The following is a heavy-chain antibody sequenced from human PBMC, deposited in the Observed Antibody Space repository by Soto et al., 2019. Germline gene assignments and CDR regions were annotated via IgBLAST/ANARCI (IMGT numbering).Heavy chain of an antibody. CDR3: AKETRGEWLSLYWYFDL. Sequence: EVQLLESGGGLVQPGGSLRLSCAASGFTFSSYAMNWVRQAPGKGLEWVSTISGSGGSTYYTDSVKGRFTISRDNSKNTLYLQMNSLRAEDTAVYYCAKETRGEWLSLYWYFDLWGCGTLVTVSS. CDR1: GFTFSSYA. J-gene: IGHJ2*01. CDR2: ISGSGGST. V-gene: IGHV3-23*01. D-gene: IGHD3-3*01.